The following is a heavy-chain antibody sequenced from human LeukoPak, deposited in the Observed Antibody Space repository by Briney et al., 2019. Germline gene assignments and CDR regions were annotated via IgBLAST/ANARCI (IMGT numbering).Heavy chain of an antibody. CDR3: ARALIAARPGPADAFDI. D-gene: IGHD6-6*01. CDR1: GYTLTELS. CDR2: FDPEDGET. V-gene: IGHV1-24*01. Sequence: ASVKVSCKVSGYTLTELSMHWVRQAPGKGLEWMGGFDPEDGETIYAQKFQGRVTMTEDTSTDTAYMELSSLRSEDTAVYYCARALIAARPGPADAFDIWGQGTMVTVSS. J-gene: IGHJ3*02.